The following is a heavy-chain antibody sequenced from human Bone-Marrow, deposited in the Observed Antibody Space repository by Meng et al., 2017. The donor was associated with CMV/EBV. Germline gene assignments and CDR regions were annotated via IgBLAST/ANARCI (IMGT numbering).Heavy chain of an antibody. CDR3: ARGSEGSSWYSTAPDDY. D-gene: IGHD6-13*01. CDR2: ISAYNGNT. J-gene: IGHJ4*02. Sequence: YTFTSYGISWVRQAPGQGLEWMGWISAYNGNTNYAQKLQGRVTMTTDTSTSTAYMELRSLRSDDTAVYYCARGSEGSSWYSTAPDDYWGQGTLVTVSS. V-gene: IGHV1-18*01. CDR1: YTFTSYG.